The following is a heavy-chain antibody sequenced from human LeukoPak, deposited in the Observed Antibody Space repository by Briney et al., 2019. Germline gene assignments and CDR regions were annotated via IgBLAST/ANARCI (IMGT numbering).Heavy chain of an antibody. CDR3: AKGSRLRYDSSGYQRLFLYYFDY. J-gene: IGHJ4*02. D-gene: IGHD3-22*01. Sequence: GGSLRLSCAASGFTFSSYGMSWVRQAPGKGLEWVSAISGSGGSTHYADSVKGRFTISRDNSKNTLYLQMNSLRAEDTAVYYCAKGSRLRYDSSGYQRLFLYYFDYWGQGTLVTVSS. V-gene: IGHV3-23*01. CDR2: ISGSGGST. CDR1: GFTFSSYG.